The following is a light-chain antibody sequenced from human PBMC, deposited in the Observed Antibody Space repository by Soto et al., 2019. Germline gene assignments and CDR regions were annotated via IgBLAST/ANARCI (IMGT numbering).Light chain of an antibody. J-gene: IGLJ1*01. CDR2: EVS. Sequence: QSALTQPASVSGSPGQSITISCTGTSSDVGGYNYVSWYQQHPGKAPKLMIYEVSNRPSGVSNRFSGSKSGNTASLTISGLEAEYEADYYCSSYTSSSTAYVFGTGTKLTAL. V-gene: IGLV2-14*01. CDR3: SSYTSSSTAYV. CDR1: SSDVGGYNY.